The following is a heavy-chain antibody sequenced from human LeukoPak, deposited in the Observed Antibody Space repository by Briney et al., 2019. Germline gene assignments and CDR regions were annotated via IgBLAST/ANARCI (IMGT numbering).Heavy chain of an antibody. CDR3: ARGDVDTAMGNDY. CDR2: INPNSGGT. D-gene: IGHD5-18*01. CDR1: GYTFTGYY. Sequence: ASVKVSCKASGYTFTGYYMHWVRQAPGQGLEWMGWINPNSGGTNYAQKFQGRVTMTRDTSISTAYMELSRLRSDDTAVYYCARGDVDTAMGNDYWGQGTLVTVSS. V-gene: IGHV1-2*02. J-gene: IGHJ4*02.